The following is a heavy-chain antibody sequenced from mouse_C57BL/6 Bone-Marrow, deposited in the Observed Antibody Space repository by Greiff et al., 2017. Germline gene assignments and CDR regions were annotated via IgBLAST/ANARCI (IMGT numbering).Heavy chain of an antibody. V-gene: IGHV1-54*01. CDR3: ARAGESHFDY. Sequence: VQLVESGAELVRPGTSVKVSCKASGYAFTNYLIEWVKQRPGQGLEWIGVINPGSGGTNYNEKFKGKATLTADKSSSTAYMQLSSLTSEDSAVYFCARAGESHFDYWGQGTTLTVSS. CDR2: INPGSGGT. CDR1: GYAFTNYL. J-gene: IGHJ2*01.